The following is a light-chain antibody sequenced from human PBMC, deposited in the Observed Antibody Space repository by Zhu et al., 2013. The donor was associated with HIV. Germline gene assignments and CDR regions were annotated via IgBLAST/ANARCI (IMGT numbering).Light chain of an antibody. V-gene: IGKV4-1*01. CDR2: WAS. CDR3: QQYYTPLMYS. J-gene: IGKJ2*03. CDR1: QSIASRASNKNY. Sequence: DIVMTQSPDSLAVSLGERATISCKSSQSIASRASNKNYLAWYQQKPGQSPKLLIYWASTRESGVPDRFSGSGSGTDFTLTISSLQAEDVAIYYCQQYYTPLMYSFGQGTKLEIK.